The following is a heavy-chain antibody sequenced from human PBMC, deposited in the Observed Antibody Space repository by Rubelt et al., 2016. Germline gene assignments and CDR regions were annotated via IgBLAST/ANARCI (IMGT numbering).Heavy chain of an antibody. V-gene: IGHV4-34*01. CDR3: ARGGGYGARYFDY. Sequence: QVQLQQWGAGLLKPSETLSLTCAVYGGSFSGYYWSWIRQPPGKGLEWIGEINHRGSTNYNPSLKRRVTISVDTSKSQVSLRLSSGTAADTSVYYCARGGGYGARYFDYWGQGTLVTVSS. CDR2: INHRGST. CDR1: GGSFSGYY. D-gene: IGHD3-10*01. J-gene: IGHJ4*02.